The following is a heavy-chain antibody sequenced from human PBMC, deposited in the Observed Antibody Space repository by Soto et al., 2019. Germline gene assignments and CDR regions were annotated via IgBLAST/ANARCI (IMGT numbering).Heavy chain of an antibody. CDR3: ARDPGGHYGTRTSCLYYFDH. D-gene: IGHD3-16*01. CDR1: GFTFSNYA. Sequence: EVQLLESGGALVQPGGSLRLSCAASGFTFSNYAMNWVRQAPGKGLEWVSTISDSGSTYYAESVKGRFTISRDNSKNTLYLQMNSLRAEDTAVYYCARDPGGHYGTRTSCLYYFDHWGQGTLVTVSS. V-gene: IGHV3-23*01. J-gene: IGHJ4*02. CDR2: ISDSGST.